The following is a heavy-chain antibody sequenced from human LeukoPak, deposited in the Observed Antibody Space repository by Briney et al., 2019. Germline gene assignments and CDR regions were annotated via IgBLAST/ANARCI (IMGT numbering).Heavy chain of an antibody. D-gene: IGHD5-18*01. CDR3: ARGAGYSYGADY. Sequence: GGSLRLSCAASGFTFSSYAMHWVRQAPGKGLEWVAVISYDGSNKYYAGSVKGRFTISRDNSKNTLYLQMNSLRAEDTAVYYCARGAGYSYGADYWGQGTLVTVSS. CDR1: GFTFSSYA. V-gene: IGHV3-30*04. CDR2: ISYDGSNK. J-gene: IGHJ4*02.